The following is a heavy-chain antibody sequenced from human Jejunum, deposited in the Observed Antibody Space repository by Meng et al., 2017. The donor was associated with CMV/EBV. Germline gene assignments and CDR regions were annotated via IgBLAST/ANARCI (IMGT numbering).Heavy chain of an antibody. J-gene: IGHJ5*02. V-gene: IGHV1-2*02. CDR2: INPNSGVP. D-gene: IGHD5-18*01. CDR1: CSMFLRSF. Sequence: SCSMFLRSFLPLLRQAPGQGPEWVGLINPNSGVPKYAHKFPGRVTLTRDTSATTAYMELSGLTSNDTAVYYCAKSGFSYGHWLDPWGQGTLVTVSS. CDR3: AKSGFSYGHWLDP.